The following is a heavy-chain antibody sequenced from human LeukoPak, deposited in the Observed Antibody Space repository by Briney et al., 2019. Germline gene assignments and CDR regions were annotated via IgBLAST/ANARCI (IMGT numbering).Heavy chain of an antibody. J-gene: IGHJ4*02. D-gene: IGHD3-9*01. V-gene: IGHV1-3*01. CDR2: INAGNGNT. CDR3: AREEQGILTGYYGFDY. Sequence: GASVKVSCKASGYTFTSYAMHWVRQAPGQRLEWMGWINAGNGNTKYSQKFQGRVTITRDTSASTAYMEPSSLRSEDTAVYYCAREEQGILTGYYGFDYWGQGTLVTVSS. CDR1: GYTFTSYA.